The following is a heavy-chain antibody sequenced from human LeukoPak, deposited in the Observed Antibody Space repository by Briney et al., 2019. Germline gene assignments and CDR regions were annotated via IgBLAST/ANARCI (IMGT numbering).Heavy chain of an antibody. CDR2: IYYSGST. D-gene: IGHD1-26*01. Sequence: SETLSLTCTVSGGSISSYYWGCIRQPPGKGLEWIGYIYYSGSTNYNPSLKSRVTISVDTSKNQFSLKLSSVTAADTAVYYCARRIVGATHPWGFDYWGQGTLVTVSS. J-gene: IGHJ4*02. CDR1: GGSISSYY. CDR3: ARRIVGATHPWGFDY. V-gene: IGHV4-59*08.